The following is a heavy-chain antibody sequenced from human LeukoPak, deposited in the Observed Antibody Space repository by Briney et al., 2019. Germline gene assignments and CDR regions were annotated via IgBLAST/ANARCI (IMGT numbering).Heavy chain of an antibody. CDR1: GGSISTYY. J-gene: IGHJ4*02. CDR2: IYYSGST. Sequence: SETLSLTCTVSGGSISTYYWSWVRRPPGKGLEWIGFIYYSGSTKYNPSLKSRVTISLDTSKTQFSLRLRSVTAADTAIYYCARLQKGEIDFDSWGQGTLVTVSS. D-gene: IGHD3-16*01. CDR3: ARLQKGEIDFDS. V-gene: IGHV4-59*01.